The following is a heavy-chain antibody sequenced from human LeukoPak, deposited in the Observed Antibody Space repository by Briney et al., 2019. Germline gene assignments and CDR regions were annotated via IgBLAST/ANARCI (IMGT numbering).Heavy chain of an antibody. CDR2: IYPDESNI. V-gene: IGHV5-51*01. Sequence: GESLKISCKGSGYSFPTYWTAWVRQMPGKGLEWMGIIYPDESNIRYRPSFQGQVTISADKSISTAYLQWSSLKASDTAMYYCARPPSRGYSSSFEYWGQGTLVTVSS. CDR3: ARPPSRGYSSSFEY. J-gene: IGHJ4*02. CDR1: GYSFPTYW. D-gene: IGHD2-2*03.